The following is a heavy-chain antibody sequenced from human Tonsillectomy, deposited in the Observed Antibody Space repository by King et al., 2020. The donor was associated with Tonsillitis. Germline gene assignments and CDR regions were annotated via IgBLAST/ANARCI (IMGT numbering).Heavy chain of an antibody. CDR2: ISSSSSYI. Sequence: VQLVESGGGLVKPGGSLRLSCAASGFTFSSYSMNWVRQAPGKGLEWVSSISSSSSYIYYADSVKGRFTISRDNAKNSLDLQMNSLRAEDTAVYYCARDSSGWGPGFDYWGQGTLVTVSS. J-gene: IGHJ4*02. CDR1: GFTFSSYS. D-gene: IGHD6-19*01. V-gene: IGHV3-21*01. CDR3: ARDSSGWGPGFDY.